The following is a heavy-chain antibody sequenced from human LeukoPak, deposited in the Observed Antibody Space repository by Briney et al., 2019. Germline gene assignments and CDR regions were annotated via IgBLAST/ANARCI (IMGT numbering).Heavy chain of an antibody. CDR2: IYYSGST. V-gene: IGHV4-59*01. D-gene: IGHD5-24*01. CDR1: GGSISSYY. Sequence: SETLSLTCTVSGGSISSYYWSWIRQPPGKGLEWIGYIYYSGSTNYNPSLKSRVTISVDTSKNQFSLKLSSVTAADTAVYYCARVLAVEMATRSYYFDYWGQGTLATVSS. CDR3: ARVLAVEMATRSYYFDY. J-gene: IGHJ4*02.